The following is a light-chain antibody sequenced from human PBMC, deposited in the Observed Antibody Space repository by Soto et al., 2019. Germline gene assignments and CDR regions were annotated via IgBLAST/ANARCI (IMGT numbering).Light chain of an antibody. CDR1: SSDVVGSNY. V-gene: IGLV2-8*01. J-gene: IGLJ2*01. CDR2: EVD. Sequence: QSALTQPPSAPGSPGQSVTISCTGASSDVVGSNYVSWYQQHPGKAPKLMIYEVDKRPSGVPFRFSGSKSGNTASLTVSGLQAEDEAMYYCSSYAGSNIVVFGGGTKLTVL. CDR3: SSYAGSNIVV.